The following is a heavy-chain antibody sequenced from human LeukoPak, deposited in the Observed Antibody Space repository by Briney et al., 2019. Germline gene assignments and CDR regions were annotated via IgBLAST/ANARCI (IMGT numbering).Heavy chain of an antibody. CDR3: ARERLAAAGTRVEKQNWFDP. V-gene: IGHV1-46*01. J-gene: IGHJ5*02. D-gene: IGHD6-13*01. CDR1: GYTFTSYY. Sequence: GASVKVSCKASGYTFTSYYMHWVRQAPGQGLEWMGIINPSGGSTSYAQKFQGRVTMTRDMSTSTVYMELSSLRSEDTAVYYCARERLAAAGTRVEKQNWFDPWGQGTLVTVSS. CDR2: INPSGGST.